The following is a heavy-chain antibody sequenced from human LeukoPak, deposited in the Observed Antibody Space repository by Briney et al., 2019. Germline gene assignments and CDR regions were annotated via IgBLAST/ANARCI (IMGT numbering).Heavy chain of an antibody. V-gene: IGHV3-23*01. Sequence: GGSLRLSCAASGFTFSSYAMTWVRQAPGKGLEWVSGISGSGGSTYYADSVKGRFTISRDNSKNTLYLQMNSLRAEDTAVYYCARETHYCSGGSCYPGWFDPWGQGTLVTVSS. D-gene: IGHD2-15*01. CDR2: ISGSGGST. CDR1: GFTFSSYA. CDR3: ARETHYCSGGSCYPGWFDP. J-gene: IGHJ5*02.